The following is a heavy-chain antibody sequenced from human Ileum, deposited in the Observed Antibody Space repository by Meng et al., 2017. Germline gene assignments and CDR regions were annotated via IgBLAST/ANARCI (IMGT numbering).Heavy chain of an antibody. V-gene: IGHV4-4*02. CDR2: IFQSGST. CDR3: AKAAAYNLDI. J-gene: IGHJ4*02. D-gene: IGHD1-14*01. CDR1: GVSISSAIW. Sequence: QVELQESGPGLVKPSGPLSLPCAVSGVSISSAIWWGWVRQPPGKGLEWIGEIFQSGSTNYNPSLKSRVSISVDKSKNHLSLSLSSVTAADTAVYYCAKAAAYNLDIWGQGALVTVSS.